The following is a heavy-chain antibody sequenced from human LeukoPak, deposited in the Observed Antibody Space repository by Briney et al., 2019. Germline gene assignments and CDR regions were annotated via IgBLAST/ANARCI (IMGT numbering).Heavy chain of an antibody. J-gene: IGHJ4*02. V-gene: IGHV3-49*04. CDR3: TRDPYYFDY. Sequence: GGSLRLSCTASGFTFGDYAMSWVRLAPGKGLEWVGFIRSKAYGGTTEYAASVKGGFTISRDDSKSIAYLQMNSLKTEDTAVYYCTRDPYYFDYWGQGTLVTVSS. CDR1: GFTFGDYA. CDR2: IRSKAYGGTT.